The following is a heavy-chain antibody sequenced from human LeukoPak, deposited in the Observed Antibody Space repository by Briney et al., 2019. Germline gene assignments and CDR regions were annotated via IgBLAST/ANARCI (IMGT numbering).Heavy chain of an antibody. D-gene: IGHD5-18*01. J-gene: IGHJ4*02. Sequence: ASVKVSCKVSGYTLTELSMHWVRQAPGKGLEWMGGFDPEDGETIYAQKFQGRVTMTEDTSTDTAYMELSSLRSEDTAVYYCATSLQGYSYGTFDYWGQGTLVTVSS. CDR2: FDPEDGET. V-gene: IGHV1-24*01. CDR1: GYTLTELS. CDR3: ATSLQGYSYGTFDY.